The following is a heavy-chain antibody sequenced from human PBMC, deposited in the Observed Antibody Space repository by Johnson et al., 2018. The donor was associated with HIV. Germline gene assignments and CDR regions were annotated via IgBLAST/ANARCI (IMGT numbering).Heavy chain of an antibody. V-gene: IGHV3-13*01. J-gene: IGHJ3*02. Sequence: VQLVESGGGLVQPGGSLRLSCAASGFSVSTYDMHWVRQATGKGLDWVSVIGTAGDKYYVDSVKGRFTISRDNAKNSLYLQMNSLRVDDTAVYYCARASGFDMWGQGTMVTVSS. D-gene: IGHD1-26*01. CDR1: GFSVSTYD. CDR2: IGTAGDK. CDR3: ARASGFDM.